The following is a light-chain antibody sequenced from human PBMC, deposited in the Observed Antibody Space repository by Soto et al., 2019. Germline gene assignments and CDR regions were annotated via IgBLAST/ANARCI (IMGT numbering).Light chain of an antibody. CDR2: EVV. J-gene: IGLJ2*01. V-gene: IGLV2-14*01. CDR3: SSYTDSNTVL. Sequence: QSALTQPASVSGSPGQSITISCTGTSSDVGAYNYVSWYQHHPGKAPKLIIYEVVNRPSGISNRFSGSKSGNTASLAISGLQAEDEADYYCSSYTDSNTVLFGGGTKLSVL. CDR1: SSDVGAYNY.